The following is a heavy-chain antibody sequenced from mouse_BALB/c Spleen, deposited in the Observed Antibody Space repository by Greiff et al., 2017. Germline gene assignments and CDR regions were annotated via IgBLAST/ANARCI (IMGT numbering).Heavy chain of an antibody. Sequence: EGHLVESGGGLVKPGGSLKLSCAASGFTFSDYYMYWVRQTPEKRLEWVATISDGGSYTYYPDSVKGRFTISRDNAKNNLYLQMSSLKSEDTAMYYCARDDYDYDAYAMDYWGQGTSVTVSS. V-gene: IGHV5-4*02. D-gene: IGHD2-4*01. J-gene: IGHJ4*01. CDR3: ARDDYDYDAYAMDY. CDR2: ISDGGSYT. CDR1: GFTFSDYY.